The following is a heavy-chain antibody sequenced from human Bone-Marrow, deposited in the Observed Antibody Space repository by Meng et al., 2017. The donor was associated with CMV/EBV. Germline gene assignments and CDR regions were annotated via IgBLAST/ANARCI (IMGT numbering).Heavy chain of an antibody. Sequence: HINLKESGPTPGKPQPTLTLTCTFSGFLPSTSGVGVGWIRQPPGKALEWPALIYLDDDKRYRPSLKSRLTITKDTSKNQVVLTMTNMDPVDTATYYCAHSPLRRLLTWGQGTLVTVSS. CDR3: AHSPLRRLLT. J-gene: IGHJ5*02. V-gene: IGHV2-5*02. D-gene: IGHD3-10*01. CDR1: GFLPSTSGVG. CDR2: IYLDDDK.